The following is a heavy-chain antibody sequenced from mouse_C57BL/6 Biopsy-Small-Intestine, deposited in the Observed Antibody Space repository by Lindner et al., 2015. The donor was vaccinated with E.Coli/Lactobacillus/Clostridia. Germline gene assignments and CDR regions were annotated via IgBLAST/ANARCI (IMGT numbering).Heavy chain of an antibody. V-gene: IGHV1S61*01. D-gene: IGHD2-13*01. J-gene: IGHJ4*01. CDR3: ARDRYFGDYTMDY. CDR2: IKTRDGST. CDR1: GYTFIDHY. Sequence: SVKVSCKASGYTFIDHYVNWVRQAPGQGLEWVAIIKTRDGSTSYARELQGRVTVTRDTSTSTVYLELSSLRSDDTAVYYCARDRYFGDYTMDYWGQGTLVTVSS.